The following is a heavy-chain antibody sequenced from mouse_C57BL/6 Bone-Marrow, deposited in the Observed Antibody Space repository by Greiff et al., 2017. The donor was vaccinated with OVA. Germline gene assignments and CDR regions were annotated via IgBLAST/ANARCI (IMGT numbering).Heavy chain of an antibody. D-gene: IGHD1-1*01. V-gene: IGHV1-64*01. Sequence: QVKLKQPGAELVKPGASVKLSCKASGYTFTSYWMHWVKQRPGQGLEWIGMIHPNSGSTNYNEKFKSKATLTVDKSSSTAYMQLSSLTSEDSAVYYCARYGNSYWYFDVWGTGTTVTVSS. J-gene: IGHJ1*03. CDR3: ARYGNSYWYFDV. CDR2: IHPNSGST. CDR1: GYTFTSYW.